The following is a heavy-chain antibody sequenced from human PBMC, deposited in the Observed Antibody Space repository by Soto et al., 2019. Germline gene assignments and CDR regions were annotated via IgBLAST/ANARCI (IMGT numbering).Heavy chain of an antibody. Sequence: GGSLRLSCAASGFTFSSYGMHWVRQAPGKGLEWVAVISYDGSNKYYADSVKGRFTISRDNSKNTLYLQMNSLRAEDTAVYYCAKDHCSSTSCYFYYYYYYYMDVWGKGTTVTVSS. D-gene: IGHD2-2*01. J-gene: IGHJ6*03. CDR3: AKDHCSSTSCYFYYYYYYYMDV. CDR2: ISYDGSNK. V-gene: IGHV3-30*18. CDR1: GFTFSSYG.